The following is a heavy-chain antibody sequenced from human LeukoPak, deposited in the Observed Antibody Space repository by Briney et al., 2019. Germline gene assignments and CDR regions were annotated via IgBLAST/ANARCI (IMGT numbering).Heavy chain of an antibody. D-gene: IGHD6-13*01. Sequence: GGSLRLSCAASGFTFSSYWMSWVRQAPGKGLEWVANIKQDGSEKYYVDSVKGRFTISRDNAKNSLYLQMNSLRAEDTAVYYCAKGAYSSSWYWGVGSPEFDYWGQGTLVTVSS. CDR1: GFTFSSYW. V-gene: IGHV3-7*01. CDR3: AKGAYSSSWYWGVGSPEFDY. CDR2: IKQDGSEK. J-gene: IGHJ4*02.